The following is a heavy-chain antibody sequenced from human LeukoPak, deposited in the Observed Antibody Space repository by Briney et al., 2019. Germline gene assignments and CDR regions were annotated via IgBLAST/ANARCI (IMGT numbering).Heavy chain of an antibody. D-gene: IGHD5-24*01. V-gene: IGHV3-30-3*01. J-gene: IGHJ4*02. CDR3: ARLGGYNYYFDY. CDR2: ISYDGSNK. Sequence: GGSLRLSCAASGFTFSSYAMHWVRQAPGKGLEWVAVISYDGSNKYYADSVKGRFTISRDNSKNTLYLQMNSLRAEDTAVYYCARLGGYNYYFDYWGRGTLVTVSS. CDR1: GFTFSSYA.